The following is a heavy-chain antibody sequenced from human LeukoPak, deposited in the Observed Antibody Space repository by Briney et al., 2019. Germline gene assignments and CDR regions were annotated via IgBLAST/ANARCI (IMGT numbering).Heavy chain of an antibody. CDR3: AREGMWHIVVVTARRFDY. D-gene: IGHD2-21*02. V-gene: IGHV3-30*03. CDR2: ISYDGSNK. Sequence: PGGSLRLSCAASGFTFSSYGMHWVRQAPGKGLEWVAVISYDGSNKYYADSVKGRFTISRDNSKNTLYLQMNSLRAEDTAVYYCAREGMWHIVVVTARRFDYWGQGTLVTVSS. J-gene: IGHJ4*02. CDR1: GFTFSSYG.